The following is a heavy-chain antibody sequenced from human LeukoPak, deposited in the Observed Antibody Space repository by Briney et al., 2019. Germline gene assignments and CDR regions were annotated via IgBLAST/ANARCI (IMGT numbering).Heavy chain of an antibody. CDR3: ARDETGELMV. V-gene: IGHV4-39*02. D-gene: IGHD1-26*01. CDR2: IYYSGST. J-gene: IGHJ4*02. CDR1: GGSISSSSYY. Sequence: SETLSLTCTVSGGSISSSSYYWGWLRQPPGKGLEWIGSIYYSGSTYYNPSLKSRVTISVDTSKNQFSLKLSSVTAADTAVYYCARDETGELMVWGQGTLVTVSS.